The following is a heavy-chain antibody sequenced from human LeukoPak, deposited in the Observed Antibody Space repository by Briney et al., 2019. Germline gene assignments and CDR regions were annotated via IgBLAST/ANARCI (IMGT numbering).Heavy chain of an antibody. Sequence: SETLSLTCTVSGGSMSSSSYYWGWIRQPPGKGLEWIGSIYYSGSTYYNPSLKSRVTISVDSSKNHFSLKLSSVTAADTAVYYCARSYGSGSYSSYYGVDVWGQGTTVTVS. V-gene: IGHV4-39*02. J-gene: IGHJ6*02. CDR1: GGSMSSSSYY. CDR2: IYYSGST. CDR3: ARSYGSGSYSSYYGVDV. D-gene: IGHD3-10*01.